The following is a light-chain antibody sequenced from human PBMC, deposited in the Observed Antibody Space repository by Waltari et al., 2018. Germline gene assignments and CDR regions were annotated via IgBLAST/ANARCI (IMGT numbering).Light chain of an antibody. Sequence: IQLTQSPSSLSASVGDSVTITCRASQGISSNLAWYQQKPGKAPKLLISAASTLQSGVPLRFSGSGSGTDFTLTISSLQPEDFATYYCQQHSNYWTFGQGTKVEIK. J-gene: IGKJ1*01. CDR1: QGISSN. V-gene: IGKV1-9*01. CDR2: AAS. CDR3: QQHSNYWT.